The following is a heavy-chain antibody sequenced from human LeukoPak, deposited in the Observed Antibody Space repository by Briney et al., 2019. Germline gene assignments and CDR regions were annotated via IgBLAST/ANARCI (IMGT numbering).Heavy chain of an antibody. Sequence: PSETLSLTCAVSGGSISSGGYSWSWIRQPPGKGLEWIGYIYHSGSTYYNPSLKSRVTISVDRSKNQFSLKLSSVTAADTAVYYCARAYYPNYFDYWGQGTLVTVSS. CDR3: ARAYYPNYFDY. J-gene: IGHJ4*02. CDR1: GGSISSGGYS. CDR2: IYHSGST. D-gene: IGHD3-10*01. V-gene: IGHV4-30-2*01.